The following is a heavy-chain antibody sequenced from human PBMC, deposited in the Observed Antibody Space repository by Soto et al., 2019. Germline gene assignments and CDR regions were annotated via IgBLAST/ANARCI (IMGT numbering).Heavy chain of an antibody. D-gene: IGHD1-26*01. CDR2: LSGSGAST. CDR3: ATGANTREIRASFDP. V-gene: IGHV3-23*01. CDR1: GFTFSNYA. J-gene: IGHJ5*02. Sequence: EGSLRLSCAASGFTFSNYAMNWVRQAPGKGLEWVSTLSGSGASTYYAPSVQGRFTISRDNSKNMMFLQMNSLRVEDTAVYYCATGANTREIRASFDPWGQVPLFTFSS.